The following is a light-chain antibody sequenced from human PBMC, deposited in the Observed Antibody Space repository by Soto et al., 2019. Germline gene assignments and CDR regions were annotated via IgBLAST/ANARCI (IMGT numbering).Light chain of an antibody. J-gene: IGKJ5*01. CDR2: DAS. Sequence: AIXLTXXXXXXSXXVGXTVTXXXXASQGXSNALAWYQQIPGKPPKLLIYDASTLESGVPSRFSGXXXXXXXXLTISSLQPGDFATYYCQQFNGFPTFGQGTRLE. V-gene: IGKV1-13*02. CDR3: QQFNGFPT. CDR1: QGXSNA.